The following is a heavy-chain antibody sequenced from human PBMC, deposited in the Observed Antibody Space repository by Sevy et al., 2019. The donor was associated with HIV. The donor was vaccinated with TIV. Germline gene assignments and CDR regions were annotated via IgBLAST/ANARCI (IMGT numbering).Heavy chain of an antibody. D-gene: IGHD1-26*01. CDR3: ARNFVPDTTTYFGPLDY. Sequence: GGSLRLSCAASGFTFNSYAMNWVRQAPGKGLEWLSAIRGAGSITFYADSVKGRFTISRDNSRNTLYLQMNSLRAEDTAIYYWARNFVPDTTTYFGPLDYWGRGTLVTVSS. CDR2: IRGAGSIT. J-gene: IGHJ4*02. V-gene: IGHV3-23*01. CDR1: GFTFNSYA.